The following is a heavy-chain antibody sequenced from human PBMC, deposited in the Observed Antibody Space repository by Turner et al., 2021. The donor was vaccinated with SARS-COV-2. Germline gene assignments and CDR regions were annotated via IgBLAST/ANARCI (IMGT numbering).Heavy chain of an antibody. Sequence: QVSLVQSGAEVKRPGASVKVSCKASGYTFTSYDINWVRQATGHGLEWMGWMSPNSGNTGYAQKFQGRVTMTRNTSISTAYMELSSLRSEDTAVYYCARGMFRFGGVIVRPFDYWGQGTLVTVSS. J-gene: IGHJ4*02. CDR3: ARGMFRFGGVIVRPFDY. V-gene: IGHV1-8*01. CDR2: MSPNSGNT. CDR1: GYTFTSYD. D-gene: IGHD3-16*02.